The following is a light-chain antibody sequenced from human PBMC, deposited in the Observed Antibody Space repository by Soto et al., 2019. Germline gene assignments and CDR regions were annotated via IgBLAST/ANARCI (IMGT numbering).Light chain of an antibody. CDR2: EVS. J-gene: IGLJ1*01. CDR3: LSKTSSISYV. Sequence: QSVLTQPAPVSGSPGQSITISCTGTTSDVGGYNYVSWYQQHPGKVPKRLIHEVSNRPSGVSNRFSGSKSGNTASLTISGLQAEDEADYYCLSKTSSISYVFGTGTKVTVL. V-gene: IGLV2-14*01. CDR1: TSDVGGYNY.